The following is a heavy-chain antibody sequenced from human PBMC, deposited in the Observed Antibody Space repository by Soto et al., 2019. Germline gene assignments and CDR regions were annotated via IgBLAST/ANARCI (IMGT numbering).Heavy chain of an antibody. V-gene: IGHV3-48*02. D-gene: IGHD3-9*01. CDR1: GFTFSGYS. CDR3: VREDILGVRSFDY. CDR2: ISSGSKTI. Sequence: EVQLVESGGGLVQWGGSLRLSCAASGFTFSGYSVNWVRQAPGKGLVWISYISSGSKTIYYADSVRGRFTVSRDNAKNSQYLQMNSLRDADTAVYYCVREDILGVRSFDYWGQGTLVTVSS. J-gene: IGHJ4*02.